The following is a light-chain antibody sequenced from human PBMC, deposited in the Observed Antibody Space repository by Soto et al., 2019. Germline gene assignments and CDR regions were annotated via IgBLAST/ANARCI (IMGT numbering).Light chain of an antibody. Sequence: VLTQPPSASGSPGQSVTISCTGTSSDVGGYNYVSWYQQHPGKAPKLMIYEVSKRPSGVPDRFSGSKSGNTASLTVSGLQAEDEADYYCSSYAGSNKEVFGTGTKVTVL. CDR2: EVS. J-gene: IGLJ1*01. V-gene: IGLV2-8*01. CDR1: SSDVGGYNY. CDR3: SSYAGSNKEV.